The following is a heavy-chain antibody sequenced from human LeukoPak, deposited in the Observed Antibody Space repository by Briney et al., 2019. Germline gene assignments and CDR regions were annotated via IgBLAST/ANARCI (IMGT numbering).Heavy chain of an antibody. V-gene: IGHV1-2*02. CDR1: GYTLSDYY. CDR3: ARVRGNSCDC. Sequence: AASVKVSCKASGYTLSDYYMHWVRQAPGHGLEWMGWIRGGGGDSGDAQKFKGRVTMTRDTSTDTAYMELTGLRFDDTAIYYGARVRGNSCDCWGQGTLVTVSS. J-gene: IGHJ4*02. CDR2: IRGGGGDS. D-gene: IGHD6-13*01.